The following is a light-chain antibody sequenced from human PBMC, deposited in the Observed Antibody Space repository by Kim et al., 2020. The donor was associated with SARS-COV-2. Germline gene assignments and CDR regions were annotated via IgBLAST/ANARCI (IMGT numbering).Light chain of an antibody. J-gene: IGKJ5*01. CDR1: QDIGND. Sequence: AAVGDRVTISCRASQDIGNDLGWYQQSPGRAPKRLIYGASNLQSGVPSRFSGSGSETEFTLTINSLQPEDFATYFCLQHRTYPITFGQGTRLEIK. CDR2: GAS. V-gene: IGKV1-17*01. CDR3: LQHRTYPIT.